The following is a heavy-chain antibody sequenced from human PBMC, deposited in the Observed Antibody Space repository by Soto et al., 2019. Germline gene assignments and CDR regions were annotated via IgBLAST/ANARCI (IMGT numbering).Heavy chain of an antibody. CDR2: ISYDGSNK. V-gene: IGHV3-30-3*01. CDR3: AREGPVAGRAFDY. Sequence: QVQLVESGGGVVQPGXSLRLSCAASGFTFSSYAMHWVHQAPGKGLEWVAVISYDGSNKYYADSVKGRFTISRDNSKNTLYLQMNSLRAEDTAVYYCAREGPVAGRAFDYWGQGTLVTVSS. CDR1: GFTFSSYA. D-gene: IGHD6-19*01. J-gene: IGHJ4*02.